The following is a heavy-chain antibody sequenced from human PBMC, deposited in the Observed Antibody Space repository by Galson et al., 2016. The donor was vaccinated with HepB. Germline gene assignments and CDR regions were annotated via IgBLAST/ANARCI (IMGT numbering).Heavy chain of an antibody. CDR1: GYTFTSYD. CDR2: MNPNTGNT. J-gene: IGHJ6*02. V-gene: IGHV1-8*01. CDR3: ARHQRPSYGLDV. Sequence: SVKVSCKASGYTFTSYDINWVRQAPGQGLEWMGWMNPNTGNTGYAQKFQGRVTMTSTTPTGTAYMELSSLGSEDTAVYFCARHQRPSYGLDVWGQGTTVTVSS.